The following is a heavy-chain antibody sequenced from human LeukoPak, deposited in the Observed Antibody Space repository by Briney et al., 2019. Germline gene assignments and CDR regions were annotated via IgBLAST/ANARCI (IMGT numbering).Heavy chain of an antibody. CDR3: ARRGNWGFFDY. CDR1: GGSISSNY. Sequence: SETLSLTCTVSGGSISSNYWSWIRQPPGKGLEWIGYINTSGNINYNPSLKSRVSISLDTSRNQFSLKLTSVTAADTAVYYCARRGNWGFFDYWGQGILVSVSS. CDR2: INTSGNI. J-gene: IGHJ4*02. V-gene: IGHV4-4*09. D-gene: IGHD7-27*01.